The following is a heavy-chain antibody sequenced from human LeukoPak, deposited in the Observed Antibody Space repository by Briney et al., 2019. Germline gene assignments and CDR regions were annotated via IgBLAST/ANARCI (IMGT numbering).Heavy chain of an antibody. Sequence: GGSLRLSCAASGVTLSTYAMSWARQAPGKGLEWVSGISSSGSGDNTYYADSVKGRFTISRDSSKNTLFLHMNTLRAEDTAIYYCAKDRTVGASYWCFDLWGRGTLVTVSS. CDR2: ISSSGSGDNT. J-gene: IGHJ2*01. V-gene: IGHV3-23*01. CDR1: GVTLSTYA. CDR3: AKDRTVGASYWCFDL. D-gene: IGHD1-26*01.